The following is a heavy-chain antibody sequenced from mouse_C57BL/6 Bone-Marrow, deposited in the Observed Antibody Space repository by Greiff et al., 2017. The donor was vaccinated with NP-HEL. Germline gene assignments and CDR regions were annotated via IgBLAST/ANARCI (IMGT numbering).Heavy chain of an antibody. Sequence: EVMLVESGGDLVKPGGSLKLSCAASGFTFSSYGMSWVRQTPDKRLEWVATISSGGSYTYYTDSVKGLFTISRDNANNTLYLQMSSLKSEDTAMYYWARRDGDYWGQGTTLTVSS. D-gene: IGHD2-3*01. CDR2: ISSGGSYT. CDR1: GFTFSSYG. CDR3: ARRDGDY. V-gene: IGHV5-6*02. J-gene: IGHJ2*01.